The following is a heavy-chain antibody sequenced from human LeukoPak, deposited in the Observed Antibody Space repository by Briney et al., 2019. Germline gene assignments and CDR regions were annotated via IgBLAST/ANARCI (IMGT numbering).Heavy chain of an antibody. J-gene: IGHJ4*02. D-gene: IGHD2-2*01. CDR2: FSTSGGST. CDR3: ARKYCSSTSCLIDN. Sequence: GGSLRLSCAASGFTFSSYGMSWVRQAPGKGLEWVSSFSTSGGSTYYADSVKGRFTVSRDNSKNTLFLQMNSLRAEDTAVYYCARKYCSSTSCLIDNWGQGTLVTVSS. V-gene: IGHV3-23*01. CDR1: GFTFSSYG.